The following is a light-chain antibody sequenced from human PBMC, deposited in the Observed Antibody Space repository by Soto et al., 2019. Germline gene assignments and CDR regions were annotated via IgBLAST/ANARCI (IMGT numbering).Light chain of an antibody. CDR2: SAS. CDR3: LQSNSYPWT. Sequence: DIQMTQSPSAMSASVGDRVTITCRASQGIRTYLAWFQQKPGKVPKRLIFSASSVQSGVPSRFSGSGSGTEFTLTISSRQPEDVATYYCLQSNSYPWTFGEGTKVQI. J-gene: IGKJ1*01. CDR1: QGIRTY. V-gene: IGKV1-17*03.